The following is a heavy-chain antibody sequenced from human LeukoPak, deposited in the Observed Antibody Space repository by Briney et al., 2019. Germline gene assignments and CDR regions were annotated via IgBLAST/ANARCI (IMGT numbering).Heavy chain of an antibody. Sequence: GGSLRLFCAASGLTFSSYWMSWVRQAPGKGLEWVANIKQDGSEKYYVDSVKGRFTISRDNAKNSLYLQMNSLRAEDTAVYYCASSQSAAGYYFDYWGQGTLVTVSS. CDR2: IKQDGSEK. D-gene: IGHD6-13*01. CDR3: ASSQSAAGYYFDY. CDR1: GLTFSSYW. V-gene: IGHV3-7*01. J-gene: IGHJ4*02.